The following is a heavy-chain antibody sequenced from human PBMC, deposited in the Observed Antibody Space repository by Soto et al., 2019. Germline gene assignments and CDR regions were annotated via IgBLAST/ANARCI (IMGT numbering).Heavy chain of an antibody. CDR1: GFSLTTGVG. CDR2: IYWNDEK. J-gene: IGHJ5*02. CDR3: AHRVNMARGPYNYFGP. Sequence: SGPTLVNPTQTLTLTCSFSGFSLTTGVGVGWIRQPPGKALEWLAIIYWNDEKLYNPSLKTRLTITRDTSKNQVVLTVTDMDPVDTATYYCAHRVNMARGPYNYFGPWGQGTLVTVSS. D-gene: IGHD3-10*01. V-gene: IGHV2-5*01.